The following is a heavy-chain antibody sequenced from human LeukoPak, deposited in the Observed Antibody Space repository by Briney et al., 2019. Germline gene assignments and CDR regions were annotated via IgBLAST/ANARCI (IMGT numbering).Heavy chain of an antibody. CDR1: GFTFSSYA. D-gene: IGHD6-6*01. J-gene: IGHJ4*02. CDR3: AKDPIAARPPAVDY. V-gene: IGHV3-23*01. CDR2: ISGSGGST. Sequence: GGSLRLACAASGFTFSSYAMSWVRQAPGKGLEWVSAISGSGGSTYYADSVKGRFTISRDNSKNTLYLQMNSLRAEDTAVYYCAKDPIAARPPAVDYWGQGTLVTVSS.